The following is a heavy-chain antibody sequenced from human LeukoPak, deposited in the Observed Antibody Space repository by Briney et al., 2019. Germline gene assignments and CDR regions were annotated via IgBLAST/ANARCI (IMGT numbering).Heavy chain of an antibody. CDR3: AKRSGGPSPFDY. V-gene: IGHV3-23*01. CDR2: ISGGGIRT. D-gene: IGHD3-3*01. J-gene: IGHJ4*02. Sequence: GGTLRLSCAASGFTFSSYGMAWVRQAPRKGLEWVSDISGGGIRTDYADSVKGRFTISRDNSRHTLYLQMNSLRAEDTAVYYCAKRSGGPSPFDYWGQGTLVTVSS. CDR1: GFTFSSYG.